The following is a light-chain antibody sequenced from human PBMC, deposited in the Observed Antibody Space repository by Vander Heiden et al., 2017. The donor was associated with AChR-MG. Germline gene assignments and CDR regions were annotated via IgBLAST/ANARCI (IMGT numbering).Light chain of an antibody. CDR1: QDISNY. V-gene: IGKV1-33*01. J-gene: IGKJ2*01. CDR3: QQYGNRRDT. CDR2: DAS. Sequence: SQMTPSPSPLSASVGDRVTITCQASQDISNYLNWYQQKPGKAPKLLIYDASNLETGVPARFSGSGSGTDFTFTISSLQPEDIATYYCQQYGNRRDTFGEGTKLEIK.